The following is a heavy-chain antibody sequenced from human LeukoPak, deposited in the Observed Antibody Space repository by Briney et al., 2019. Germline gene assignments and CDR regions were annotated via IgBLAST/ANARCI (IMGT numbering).Heavy chain of an antibody. J-gene: IGHJ4*02. D-gene: IGHD5-12*01. Sequence: SETLSPTCTVSGGSISSSTYYWGWIRQPPGKGLEWIGNLYYSGSTYYNPSLKSRVTISVDTSKDQFSLKLSSVTAADTAVYYCARQAISGYDPPPFDSWGQGTLVTVSS. V-gene: IGHV4-39*01. CDR2: LYYSGST. CDR1: GGSISSSTYY. CDR3: ARQAISGYDPPPFDS.